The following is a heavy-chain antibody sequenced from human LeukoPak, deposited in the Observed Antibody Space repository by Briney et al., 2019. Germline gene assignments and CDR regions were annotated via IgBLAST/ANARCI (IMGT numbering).Heavy chain of an antibody. J-gene: IGHJ4*02. CDR1: GFTFDDYG. CDR3: ARDWDSGSYYGNY. Sequence: GGSLRLSCAASGFTFDDYGMSWVRQAPGKGLEWVSGINWSGSRTGYADSVKGRFTISRDNAKNSLYLQMNSLRAEDTAVYYCARDWDSGSYYGNYWGQGTLVTVSS. D-gene: IGHD1-26*01. CDR2: INWSGSRT. V-gene: IGHV3-20*04.